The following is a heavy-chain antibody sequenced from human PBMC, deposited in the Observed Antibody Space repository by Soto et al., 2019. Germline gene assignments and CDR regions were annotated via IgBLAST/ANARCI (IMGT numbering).Heavy chain of an antibody. CDR3: ARPTDYHYGMQV. D-gene: IGHD4-17*01. CDR2: IYPHDSDT. J-gene: IGHJ6*02. V-gene: IGHV5-51*01. Sequence: PXESLKISCKGSGYNFHTYLVAWVRQMPGKGLEWMGFIYPHDSDTRYSPSFRGQVTISADKSINTAYLQWTSLKASDTAIYFCARPTDYHYGMQVWGQGTTVTVSS. CDR1: GYNFHTYL.